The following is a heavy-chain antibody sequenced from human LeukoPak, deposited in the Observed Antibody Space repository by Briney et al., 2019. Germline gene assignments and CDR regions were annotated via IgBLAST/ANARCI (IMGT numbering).Heavy chain of an antibody. V-gene: IGHV4-4*07. CDR3: ARGFLTVVPAAREYYYYYYMDV. CDR2: IYTSGST. J-gene: IGHJ6*03. CDR1: GGSISSYY. Sequence: PSETLSLTCTVSGGSISSYYWSWIRQPAGKGLEWIGRIYTSGSTNYNPSLKSRVTMSVDTSKNQFSLKLSSVTAADTAVYYCARGFLTVVPAAREYYYYYYMDVWGKGTTVTVSS. D-gene: IGHD2-2*01.